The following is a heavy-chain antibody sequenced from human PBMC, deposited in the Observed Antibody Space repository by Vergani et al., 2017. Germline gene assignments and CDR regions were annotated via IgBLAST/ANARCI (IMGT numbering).Heavy chain of an antibody. V-gene: IGHV5-51*01. Sequence: EGQLVQSGAEVKKPGESLKISCKGFGYRFSSSWIGWVRQMPGKGLEWMGIIFPDDSDTRYSPSFQGQVTISADKSITTVYLQWSSLKASDTAMYYCASRRTLQREFDIWVQGTLVTVSS. J-gene: IGHJ4*02. CDR3: ASRRTLQREFDI. CDR1: GYRFSSSW. CDR2: IFPDDSDT. D-gene: IGHD5-24*01.